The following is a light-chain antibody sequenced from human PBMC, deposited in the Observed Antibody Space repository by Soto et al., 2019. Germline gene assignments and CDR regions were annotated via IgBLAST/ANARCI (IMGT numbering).Light chain of an antibody. CDR1: QGISSY. V-gene: IGKV1-9*01. Sequence: IELTQSPSSLSASVGDRVTITCRASQGISSYLAWYQQKPGKAPKLLIFAASTLQSGVPSRFSGSGSRTDFTLTISSLQPEDFATYYCLQLNSYPHTFGPGTKVDIK. CDR3: LQLNSYPHT. CDR2: AAS. J-gene: IGKJ3*01.